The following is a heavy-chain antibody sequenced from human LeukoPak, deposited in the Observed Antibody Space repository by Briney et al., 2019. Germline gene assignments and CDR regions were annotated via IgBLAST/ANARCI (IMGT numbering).Heavy chain of an antibody. CDR2: IYTGGNT. CDR1: GFTISNYY. V-gene: IGHV3-53*04. J-gene: IGHJ4*02. Sequence: GGSLRLSCAASGFTISNYYMSWVRQAPGKGLEWVSAIYTGGNTYYTDAVKGRFTISRHNSKNTLYLQMNNLRAEDTAVYYCARGGPATTIDYWGRGTLVTVSS. D-gene: IGHD1-1*01. CDR3: ARGGPATTIDY.